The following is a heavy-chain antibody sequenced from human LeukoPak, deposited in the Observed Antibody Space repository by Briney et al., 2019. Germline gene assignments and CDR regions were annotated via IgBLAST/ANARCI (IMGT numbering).Heavy chain of an antibody. CDR1: GYTFIGYY. D-gene: IGHD2-2*01. V-gene: IGHV1-2*06. CDR3: VRADCSSTSCLNAFDI. Sequence: ASVKVSCKASGYTFIGYYMHWVRQAPGQGLEWVGRINPNSGGTNYAQKFQGRVTMTRDTSISTAYMELSRLRSDDTAVYYCVRADCSSTSCLNAFDIWGQGTMVTVSS. J-gene: IGHJ3*02. CDR2: INPNSGGT.